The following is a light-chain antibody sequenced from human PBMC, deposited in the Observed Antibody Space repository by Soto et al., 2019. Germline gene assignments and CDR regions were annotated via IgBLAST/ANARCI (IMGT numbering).Light chain of an antibody. J-gene: IGLJ2*01. CDR1: SSDVGGYNY. V-gene: IGLV2-14*01. CDR2: DVI. CDR3: SSYTSSSTLV. Sequence: QSVLTQPASVSGSPGQSITISSTGTSSDVGGYNYVSWYQQHPGKAPKLMIYDVINRPSGVSNRFSGSKSGNTASLTISGLQAEDEADYYCSSYTSSSTLVFGGGTKLTVL.